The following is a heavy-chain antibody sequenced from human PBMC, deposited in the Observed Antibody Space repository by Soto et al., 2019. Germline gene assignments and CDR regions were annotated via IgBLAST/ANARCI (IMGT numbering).Heavy chain of an antibody. Sequence: GASVKVSCKASGYTFTRYAMRWVRQAPGQRLEWMGWINAGNGNTKYSQKFQGRVTITRDTSASTAYMELSSLRSEDTAVYYCAIASITIFGVVAYYYYGMEVWGQGTTVTVSS. J-gene: IGHJ6*02. CDR3: AIASITIFGVVAYYYYGMEV. V-gene: IGHV1-3*01. CDR1: GYTFTRYA. D-gene: IGHD3-3*01. CDR2: INAGNGNT.